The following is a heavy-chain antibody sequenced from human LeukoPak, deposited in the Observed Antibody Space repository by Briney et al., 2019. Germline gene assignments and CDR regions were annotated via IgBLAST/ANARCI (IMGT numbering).Heavy chain of an antibody. CDR1: GDSISTRTYY. Sequence: SETLSLTCTVSGDSISTRTYYWGWIRQPPGKGLEWIGSIYYSGTTFYNPSLKSRVTISVDTSKNQFSLHLSSVTAADTAMYYCARCRPTYSGPAAKANWFDPWGQGTLVTVSS. J-gene: IGHJ5*02. CDR2: IYYSGTT. D-gene: IGHD2-2*01. CDR3: ARCRPTYSGPAAKANWFDP. V-gene: IGHV4-39*01.